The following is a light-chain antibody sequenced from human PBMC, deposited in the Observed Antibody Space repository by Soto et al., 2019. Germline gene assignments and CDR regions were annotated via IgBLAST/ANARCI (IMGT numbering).Light chain of an antibody. CDR3: QSADSSGTVV. J-gene: IGLJ2*01. CDR1: ALPKQY. CDR2: KDS. Sequence: YELTQPPSVSVSPGQTARITCSGDALPKQYAYWYQQKPGQAPVLVIYKDSERPSGIPERFSGSSSGTTVTLTISGVQAEDEADYYCQSADSSGTVVFGGGTKVTVL. V-gene: IGLV3-25*02.